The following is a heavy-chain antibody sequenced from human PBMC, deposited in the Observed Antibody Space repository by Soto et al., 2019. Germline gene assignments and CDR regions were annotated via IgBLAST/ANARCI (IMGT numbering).Heavy chain of an antibody. V-gene: IGHV3-30-3*01. D-gene: IGHD3-22*01. CDR3: ARVGVSSRYYYVGAFDI. J-gene: IGHJ3*02. CDR1: GFTFSSYA. Sequence: GGSLRLSXAASGFTFSSYAMHWVRQAPGKGLEWVAVISYDGSNKYYADSVKGRFTISRDNSKNTLYLQMNSLRAEDTAVYYCARVGVSSRYYYVGAFDIWGQGTMVTVSS. CDR2: ISYDGSNK.